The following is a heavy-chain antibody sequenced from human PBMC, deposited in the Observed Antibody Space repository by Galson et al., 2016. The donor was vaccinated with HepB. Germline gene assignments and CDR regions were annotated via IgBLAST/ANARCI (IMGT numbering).Heavy chain of an antibody. D-gene: IGHD5-12*01. CDR1: GFTFTSSA. CDR3: ATNITVGLRGYSFDY. J-gene: IGHJ4*02. Sequence: SVKVSCKASGFTFTSSAVQWVRQARGQRLEYIGWIVVGSGNTNYAQKFQERVTITRDMSTSTAYMELRSLRSEDTAVYYCATNITVGLRGYSFDYWGQGTLVTVSS. CDR2: IVVGSGNT. V-gene: IGHV1-58*01.